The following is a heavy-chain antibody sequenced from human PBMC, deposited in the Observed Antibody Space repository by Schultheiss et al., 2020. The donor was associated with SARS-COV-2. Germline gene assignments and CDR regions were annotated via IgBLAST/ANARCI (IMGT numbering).Heavy chain of an antibody. V-gene: IGHV4-38-2*01. CDR3: ARVKYYYGSGSYYFDY. Sequence: SETLSLTCAVSGCLISSGYYWGWVRQPPGKGLEWIGEINHSGSTNYNPSLKSRVTISVDTSKNQFSLKLSSVTAADTAVYYCARVKYYYGSGSYYFDYWGQGTLVTVSS. J-gene: IGHJ4*02. CDR2: INHSGST. CDR1: GCLISSGYY. D-gene: IGHD3-10*01.